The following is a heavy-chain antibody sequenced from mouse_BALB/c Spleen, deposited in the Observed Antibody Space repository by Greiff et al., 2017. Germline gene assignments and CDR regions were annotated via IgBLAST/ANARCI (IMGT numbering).Heavy chain of an antibody. J-gene: IGHJ1*01. CDR3: ARGPEDWYFDV. V-gene: IGHV5-9-4*01. Sequence: EVKVEESGGGLVKPGGSLKLSCAASGFTFSSYAMSWVRQSPEKRLEWVAEISSGGSYTYYPDTVTGRFTISRDNAKNTLYLEMSSLRSEDTAMYYCARGPEDWYFDVWGAGTTVTVSS. CDR1: GFTFSSYA. CDR2: ISSGGSYT.